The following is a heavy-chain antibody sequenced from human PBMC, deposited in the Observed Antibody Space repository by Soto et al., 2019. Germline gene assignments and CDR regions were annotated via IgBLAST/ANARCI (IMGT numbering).Heavy chain of an antibody. J-gene: IGHJ4*01. CDR2: LTAGNGNR. Sequence: QVQLVQSGAAVRKPGASVQLSCKTSGYTFTGFAVHWVRQAPGQSLEWMGWLTAGNGNRRYSQKFQGRVTITSDTFATTSYMELSSLTSEDTAVYFCARDGGGRVGATLYDDWGHGTLGTVSA. D-gene: IGHD1-26*01. CDR3: ARDGGGRVGATLYDD. CDR1: GYTFTGFA. V-gene: IGHV1-3*01.